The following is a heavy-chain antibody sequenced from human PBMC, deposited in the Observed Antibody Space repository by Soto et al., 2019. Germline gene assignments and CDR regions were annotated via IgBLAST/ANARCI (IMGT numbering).Heavy chain of an antibody. D-gene: IGHD1-7*01. V-gene: IGHV1-46*01. Sequence: ASVKVCCEASGDTFTNYYIQWVRQAPGQGLEWMGTVNPSGGHTTYSQNFLGRVTMTRDTSTSTLYMELTSLTSEDTAVYYCATSRFPRFRFDPWGQGTLVTVSS. CDR3: ATSRFPRFRFDP. J-gene: IGHJ5*02. CDR2: VNPSGGHT. CDR1: GDTFTNYY.